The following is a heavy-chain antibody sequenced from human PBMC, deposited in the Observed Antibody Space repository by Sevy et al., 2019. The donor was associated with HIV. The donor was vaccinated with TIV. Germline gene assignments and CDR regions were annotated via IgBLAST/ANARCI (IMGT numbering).Heavy chain of an antibody. CDR1: GGSMSNSRNY. CDR3: ARSTDGYNSHAFDI. J-gene: IGHJ3*02. CDR2: VDYSGST. V-gene: IGHV4-39*01. Sequence: SETLSLTCTVFGGSMSNSRNYWGWIRQPPGKGLEWIGSVDYSGSTYYNPSLKSRVTIFVDTSKSQLSLKLTSVTAADTAVYYCARSTDGYNSHAFDIWGHGTMVTVSS. D-gene: IGHD5-12*01.